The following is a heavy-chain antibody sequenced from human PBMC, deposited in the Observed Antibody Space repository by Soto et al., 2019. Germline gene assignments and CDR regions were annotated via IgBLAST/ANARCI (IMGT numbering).Heavy chain of an antibody. CDR3: ARHRREYCSSTSCYVPDYYMDV. CDR1: GGSISSYY. CDR2: IYYSGST. J-gene: IGHJ6*03. D-gene: IGHD2-2*01. Sequence: SETLSLTCTVSGGSISSYYWSWIRQPPGKGLEWIGYIYYSGSTNYNPSLKSRVTISVDTSKNQFSLKLSSVTAADTAVYYCARHRREYCSSTSCYVPDYYMDVWGKGTTVTVSS. V-gene: IGHV4-59*08.